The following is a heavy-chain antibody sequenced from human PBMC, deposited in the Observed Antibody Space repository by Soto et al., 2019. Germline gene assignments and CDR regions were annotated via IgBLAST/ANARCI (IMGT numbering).Heavy chain of an antibody. V-gene: IGHV5-51*01. Sequence: GESLKISCKGSGYSFTSYWIGWVRQMPGKGLEWMGIIYPGDSDTRYSPSFQGQVTISADKSISTAYLQWSSLKASDTAMYYCARHGILGLPYYYYGMDVWGQGTTVTSP. D-gene: IGHD7-27*01. J-gene: IGHJ6*02. CDR3: ARHGILGLPYYYYGMDV. CDR1: GYSFTSYW. CDR2: IYPGDSDT.